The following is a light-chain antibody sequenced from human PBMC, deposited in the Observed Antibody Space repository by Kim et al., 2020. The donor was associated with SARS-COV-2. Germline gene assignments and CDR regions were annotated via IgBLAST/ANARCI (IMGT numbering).Light chain of an antibody. V-gene: IGLV2-11*01. CDR1: SSDVGGYDQ. J-gene: IGLJ3*02. Sequence: QSALTQPRSVSGSPGQSITISCTGTSSDVGGYDQVSWFQQHPGKAPKLLIYDVTQRPSGVPNRFSASKSGNTASLTISGLQTEVEADYYCCSYAGSFIFVFGGGTQLTVL. CDR3: CSYAGSFIFV. CDR2: DVT.